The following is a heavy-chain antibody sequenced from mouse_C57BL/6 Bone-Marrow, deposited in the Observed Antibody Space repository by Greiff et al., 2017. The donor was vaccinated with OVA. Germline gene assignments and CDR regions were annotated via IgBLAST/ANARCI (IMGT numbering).Heavy chain of an antibody. CDR1: GFSFNTYA. V-gene: IGHV10-1*01. Sequence: EVHLVESGGGLVQPKGSLKLSCAASGFSFNTYAMNWVRQAPGKGLEWVARIRSKSNNYATYYADSVKDRFTISRDDSESMLYLQMNNLKPEDTATYYCVRQPAQGDGFAYWGQGTLVTVSA. CDR2: IRSKSNNYAT. D-gene: IGHD3-2*02. CDR3: VRQPAQGDGFAY. J-gene: IGHJ3*01.